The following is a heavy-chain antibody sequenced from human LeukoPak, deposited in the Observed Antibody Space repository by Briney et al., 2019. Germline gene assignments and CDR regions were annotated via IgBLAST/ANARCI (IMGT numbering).Heavy chain of an antibody. CDR1: GFTFDDYA. D-gene: IGHD2-2*01. V-gene: IGHV3-43*02. CDR2: ISGDGGST. Sequence: GGSLRLSCAASGFTFDDYAMHWVRQAPGKGLEWVSLISGDGGSTYYADSVKGRFTISRDNSKNSLYLQMNSLRTEDTALYYCAKDGGFSCSSPSCYADYYYYYGMDVWGQGTTVTVSS. J-gene: IGHJ6*02. CDR3: AKDGGFSCSSPSCYADYYYYYGMDV.